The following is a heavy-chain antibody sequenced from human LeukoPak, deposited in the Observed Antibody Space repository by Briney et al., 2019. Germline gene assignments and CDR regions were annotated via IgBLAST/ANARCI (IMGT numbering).Heavy chain of an antibody. V-gene: IGHV1-24*01. CDR2: FDAEDGET. CDR3: ATMTHYYDSSGYRQPSGWFGP. J-gene: IGHJ5*02. Sequence: ASVKVSCKVSGYTLTELSMHWVRQAPGKGVEGLGGFDAEDGETIYAQKFQGRVTMTEDTSKDTAYMEMSSLRSEDTTVYYCATMTHYYDSSGYRQPSGWFGPWGQGTLVTVSS. D-gene: IGHD3-22*01. CDR1: GYTLTELS.